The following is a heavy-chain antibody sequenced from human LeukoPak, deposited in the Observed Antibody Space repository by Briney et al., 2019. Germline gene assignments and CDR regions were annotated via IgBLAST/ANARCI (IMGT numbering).Heavy chain of an antibody. D-gene: IGHD3-10*01. V-gene: IGHV4-59*08. J-gene: IGHJ4*02. CDR3: ARHENLVRGVIHFDY. CDR2: IYYSGST. CDR1: GGSISSYY. Sequence: SETLSLTCTVSGGSISSYYWSWIRQPPGKGLEWIGYIYYSGSTNYNPSLKSRVTISVDTSKNQFSLKLSSMTAADTAVYYCARHENLVRGVIHFDYWGQGTLVTVSS.